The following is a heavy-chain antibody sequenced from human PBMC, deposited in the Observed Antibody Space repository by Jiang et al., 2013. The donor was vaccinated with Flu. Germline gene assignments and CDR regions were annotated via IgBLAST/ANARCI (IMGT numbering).Heavy chain of an antibody. CDR2: ISSSSSYT. J-gene: IGHJ4*02. D-gene: IGHD3-22*01. V-gene: IGHV3-11*03. Sequence: VQLLESGGGLVKPGGSLRLSCAASGFTFSDYYMSWIRQAPGKGLEWVSYISSSSSYTNYADSVKGRFTISRDNAKNSLYLQMNSLRAEDTAVYYCARSPHTYYYDSSGRFDYWGQGTLVTVSS. CDR3: ARSPHTYYYDSSGRFDY. CDR1: GFTFSDYY.